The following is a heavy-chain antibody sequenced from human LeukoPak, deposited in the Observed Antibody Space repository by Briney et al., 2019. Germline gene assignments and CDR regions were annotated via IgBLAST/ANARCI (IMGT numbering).Heavy chain of an antibody. Sequence: GGSLRLSCSASGFTFSSYAMHWVRQAPGKGLEYVSAISSNGGSTYYADSVKGRFTISRDNSKNTLYLQMSSLRAEDTAVYYCVKDLVVGYSSGWYEEGGFDYWGQGTLVTVSS. D-gene: IGHD6-19*01. CDR1: GFTFSSYA. CDR3: VKDLVVGYSSGWYEEGGFDY. V-gene: IGHV3-64D*06. CDR2: ISSNGGST. J-gene: IGHJ4*02.